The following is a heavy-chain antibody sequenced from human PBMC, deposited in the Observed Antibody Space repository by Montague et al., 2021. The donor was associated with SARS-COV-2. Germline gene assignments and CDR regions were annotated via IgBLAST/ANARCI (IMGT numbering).Heavy chain of an antibody. CDR3: ARRRSVDDVWSGYNWFDP. D-gene: IGHD3-3*01. Sequence: PALVKPTQTLTLTCRFSGFSLSTSGVGVAWIRQPPRKALEWLAVIYWNDDKRYSPSLKNRLTVTKDTSKNEVILTMTSMDPVDTATYYCARRRSVDDVWSGYNWFDPWGQGTLVTVSS. CDR2: IYWNDDK. J-gene: IGHJ5*02. CDR1: GFSLSTSGVG. V-gene: IGHV2-5*01.